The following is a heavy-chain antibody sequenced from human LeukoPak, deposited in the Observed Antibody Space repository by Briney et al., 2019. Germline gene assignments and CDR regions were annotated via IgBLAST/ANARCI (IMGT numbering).Heavy chain of an antibody. J-gene: IGHJ4*02. V-gene: IGHV4-59*01. CDR1: GGSISSYY. D-gene: IGHD6-6*01. CDR2: IYYSGST. CDR3: ASVPKARQSLWTIDY. Sequence: SETLSLTCTVSGGSISSYYWSWIRQPPGKGLEWIGYIYYSGSTNYNPSLKSRVTISVDTSKNQFSLKLSSVTAADTAVYYCASVPKARQSLWTIDYWGQGTLVTVSS.